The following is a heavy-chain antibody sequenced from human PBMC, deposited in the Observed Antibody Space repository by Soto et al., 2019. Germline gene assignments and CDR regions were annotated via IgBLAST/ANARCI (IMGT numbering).Heavy chain of an antibody. CDR3: ARRWGGSFDF. CDR1: GGSISGCY. V-gene: IGHV4-59*08. CDR2: IYYSGST. J-gene: IGHJ4*02. D-gene: IGHD1-1*01. Sequence: SETLSLTCTVSGGSISGCYWSWIRQPPGKGLEWIGYIYYSGSTNYDPSLKSRVTISVDTSKNQFSLKLSSVTAADTAVYYCARRWGGSFDFWGQGTLITVSS.